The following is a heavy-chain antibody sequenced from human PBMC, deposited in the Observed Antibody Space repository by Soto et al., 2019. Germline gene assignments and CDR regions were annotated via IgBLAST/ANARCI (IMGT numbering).Heavy chain of an antibody. J-gene: IGHJ6*02. CDR1: GFTFRSYA. CDR3: ARETDGMDV. Sequence: QVQLVESGGGVVQPGRSLRLSCAASGFTFRSYAMHWVRQAPGKGLEWVAVISYDGKNKYYADSVKGRFTISRDNSKNTLYLQMNSLRTEDTAVYDCARETDGMDVWGQGTTVTVSS. V-gene: IGHV3-30*04. CDR2: ISYDGKNK.